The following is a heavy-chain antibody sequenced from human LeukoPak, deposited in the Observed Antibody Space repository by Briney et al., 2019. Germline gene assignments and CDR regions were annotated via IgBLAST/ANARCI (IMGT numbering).Heavy chain of an antibody. J-gene: IGHJ4*02. Sequence: KPSETLSLTCTVSGGSISSSSYYWRWIRQPPGKGLEWIGRIYYSGSTYYNPSLKSRVTISVDTSKNQFSLKLSSVTAADTAVYYCARGITMIVVLGDWGQGTLVTVSS. CDR3: ARGITMIVVLGD. CDR1: GGSISSSSYY. D-gene: IGHD3-22*01. CDR2: IYYSGST. V-gene: IGHV4-39*01.